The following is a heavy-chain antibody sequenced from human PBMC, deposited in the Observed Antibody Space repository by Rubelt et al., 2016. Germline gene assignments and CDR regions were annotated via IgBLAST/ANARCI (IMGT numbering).Heavy chain of an antibody. CDR3: ARCRRAGGAVAGTWDY. D-gene: IGHD6-19*01. CDR2: IIPIFGTA. Sequence: QVQLVQSGAEVKKPGSSVKVSCKASGGTFSSYAISWVRQAPGQGLEWMGGIIPIFGTANYAQKFQGRVTITADKSTSTADMELSSLRSEDTAVYYCARCRRAGGAVAGTWDYWGQGTLVTVSS. V-gene: IGHV1-69*06. J-gene: IGHJ4*02. CDR1: GGTFSSYA.